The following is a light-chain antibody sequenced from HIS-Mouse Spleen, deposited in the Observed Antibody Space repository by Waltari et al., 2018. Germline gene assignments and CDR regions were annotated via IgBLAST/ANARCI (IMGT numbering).Light chain of an antibody. CDR3: SSYAGSNNLV. V-gene: IGLV2-8*01. J-gene: IGLJ2*01. CDR1: SSDVGGYNY. CDR2: EVS. Sequence: QSALTQPPSASGSPGQSATTSCPGTSSDVGGYNYVSWYQPHPGNAPKLMIYEVSKRPSGVPDRFSGSKSGNTASLTVSGLQAEDEADYYCSSYAGSNNLVFGGGTKLTVL.